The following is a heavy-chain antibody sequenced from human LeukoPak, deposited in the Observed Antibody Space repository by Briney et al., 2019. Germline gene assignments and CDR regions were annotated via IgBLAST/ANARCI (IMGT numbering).Heavy chain of an antibody. V-gene: IGHV3-9*01. CDR1: GFTFDDYA. CDR3: AKVQAYCGGDCYPEGYWYFDL. Sequence: LRLSCAASGFTFDDYAMHWVRQAPGEGLEWVSGISWNSGSIGYADSVKGRFTISRDNAKNSLYLQMNSLRAEDTALYYCAKVQAYCGGDCYPEGYWYFDLWGRGTLVTVSS. D-gene: IGHD2-21*02. J-gene: IGHJ2*01. CDR2: ISWNSGSI.